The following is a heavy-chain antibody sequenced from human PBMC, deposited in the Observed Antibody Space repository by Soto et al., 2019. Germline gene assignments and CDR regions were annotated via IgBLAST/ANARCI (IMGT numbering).Heavy chain of an antibody. CDR3: ARVRGSGSYLTQNYYYYYMDV. Sequence: GGSLRLSCAASGFTFSSYSMNWVRQAPGKGLEWVSSISSSSSYIYYADSVKGRFTVSRDNAKNSLYLQMNSLRAEDTAVYYCARVRGSGSYLTQNYYYYYMDVWGKGTTVTVSS. CDR2: ISSSSSYI. D-gene: IGHD3-10*01. V-gene: IGHV3-21*01. CDR1: GFTFSSYS. J-gene: IGHJ6*03.